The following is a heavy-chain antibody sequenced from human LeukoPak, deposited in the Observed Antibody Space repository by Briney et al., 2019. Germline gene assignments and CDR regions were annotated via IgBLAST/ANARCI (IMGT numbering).Heavy chain of an antibody. CDR3: AKGEFGWYPRGLFDY. V-gene: IGHV3-23*01. CDR2: ISGIGGST. J-gene: IGHJ4*02. Sequence: GGSLRLSCAASGFTFSSYSMSWVRQAPGKGLEWVSAISGIGGSTYYADSVEGRFPISRENSTNTLYLQMNSLRAEDTAVYYCAKGEFGWYPRGLFDYWGQGTLVTVSS. D-gene: IGHD6-19*01. CDR1: GFTFSSYS.